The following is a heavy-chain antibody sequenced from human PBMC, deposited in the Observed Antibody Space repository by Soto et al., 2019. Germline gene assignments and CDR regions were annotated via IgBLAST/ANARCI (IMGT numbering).Heavy chain of an antibody. J-gene: IGHJ5*02. CDR1: GGSISTYY. CDR2: IYYSGRT. CDR3: ARGRGYSGQRRGWFDP. D-gene: IGHD5-12*01. Sequence: QVQLQESGPGLVKPSETLSLTCTVSGGSISTYYWNWVRQPPGKGLEWIGDIYYSGRTSYNPSLKSRVTISVDMSNNQFALNLTSVTAADTAVYYCARGRGYSGQRRGWFDPWGQGTLVTVSS. V-gene: IGHV4-59*01.